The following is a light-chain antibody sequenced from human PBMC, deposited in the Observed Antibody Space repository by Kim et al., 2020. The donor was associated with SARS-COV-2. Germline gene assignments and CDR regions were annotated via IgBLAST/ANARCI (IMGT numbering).Light chain of an antibody. Sequence: VPPGERATLSCRASQSVSSNLAWYQQKPGQAPRLLIYGASTRATGIPARFSGSGSGTEFTLTISSLQSEDFAVYYCQQYNNWPPLTFGGGTKLEI. CDR1: QSVSSN. CDR3: QQYNNWPPLT. J-gene: IGKJ4*01. V-gene: IGKV3-15*01. CDR2: GAS.